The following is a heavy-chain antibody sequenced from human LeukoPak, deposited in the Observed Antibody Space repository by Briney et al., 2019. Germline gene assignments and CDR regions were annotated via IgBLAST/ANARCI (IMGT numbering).Heavy chain of an antibody. J-gene: IGHJ4*02. CDR2: INPNSGGT. Sequence: ASVKVSCKSSGYTFTGYYMHWVRQAPGQGGEGMGWINPNSGGTNYAQKFQGRVTMTRDTSIRTADMELSRLRSDDTAVHYCARVVGAPHIGYFDYWCQGTLVTVSS. D-gene: IGHD1-26*01. CDR1: GYTFTGYY. V-gene: IGHV1-2*02. CDR3: ARVVGAPHIGYFDY.